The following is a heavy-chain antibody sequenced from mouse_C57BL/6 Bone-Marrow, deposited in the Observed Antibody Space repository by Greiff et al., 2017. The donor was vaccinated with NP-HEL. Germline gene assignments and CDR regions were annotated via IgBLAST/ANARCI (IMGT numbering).Heavy chain of an antibody. Sequence: DVQLQESGPGLVKPSQSLSLTCSVTGYSITSGYYWNWIRQFPGNKLEWMGYISYDGSNNYNPSLKNRISITRDTSKNQFFLKLNSVTTEDTATYYCAREGVNYYGSSYRGDYWGQGTSVTVSS. CDR3: AREGVNYYGSSYRGDY. V-gene: IGHV3-6*01. J-gene: IGHJ4*01. CDR2: ISYDGSN. D-gene: IGHD1-1*01. CDR1: GYSITSGYY.